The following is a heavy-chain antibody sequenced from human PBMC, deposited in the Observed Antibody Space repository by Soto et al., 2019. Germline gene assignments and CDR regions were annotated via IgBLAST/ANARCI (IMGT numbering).Heavy chain of an antibody. J-gene: IGHJ5*01. CDR3: ARSIIVPGTVFDS. D-gene: IGHD6-19*01. Sequence: ASETLSLTCTVSGGSISSGTYYWGWFRQPPGKGLEWIGSIYYSGSTFYNPSLKSRATISADTSKNQFSLRLTSVTAADTAVYYCARSIIVPGTVFDSWGQGAQVTVSS. CDR2: IYYSGST. V-gene: IGHV4-39*01. CDR1: GGSISSGTYY.